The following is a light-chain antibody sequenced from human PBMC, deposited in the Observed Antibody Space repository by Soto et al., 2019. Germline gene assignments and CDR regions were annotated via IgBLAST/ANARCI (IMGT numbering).Light chain of an antibody. Sequence: QSVLTQPASVSGSPGQSITISCTGTSSTVGGFNVVSWYQQHPGKAPKVIIYEGIKRPSGISNRFSGSNSGSTASLTISGLQAEDEAEYYCSSYTSSRTYVFGTGTKVTVL. CDR2: EGI. V-gene: IGLV2-14*02. CDR1: SSTVGGFNV. J-gene: IGLJ1*01. CDR3: SSYTSSRTYV.